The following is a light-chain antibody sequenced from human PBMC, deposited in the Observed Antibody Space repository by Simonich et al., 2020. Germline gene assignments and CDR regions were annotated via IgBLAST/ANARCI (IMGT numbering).Light chain of an antibody. CDR2: EVS. V-gene: IGLV2-8*01. J-gene: IGLJ2*01. CDR1: SSDVGDYNL. Sequence: QSALTQPRSVSGSPGQSVTISCTGTSSDVGDYNLVSWYQQHPGKAPKLMIYEVSKRPSGVPDRFSGSKSGNTASLTVSGLQAEDEADYYCSSYAGSNNVVFGGGTKLTVL. CDR3: SSYAGSNNVV.